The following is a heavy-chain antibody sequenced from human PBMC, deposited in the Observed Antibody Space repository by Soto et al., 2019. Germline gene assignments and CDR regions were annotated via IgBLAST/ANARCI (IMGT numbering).Heavy chain of an antibody. CDR1: GGSISSSSYY. CDR3: ARHREYCSSTSCEMDWFDP. J-gene: IGHJ5*02. D-gene: IGHD2-2*01. V-gene: IGHV4-39*01. CDR2: IYYSGST. Sequence: SETLSLTCTVSGGSISSSSYYWGWIRQPPGKGLEWIGSIYYSGSTYYNPSLKSRVTISVDTSKNQFSLKLSSVTAADTAVYYCARHREYCSSTSCEMDWFDPWGQGTLVTVFS.